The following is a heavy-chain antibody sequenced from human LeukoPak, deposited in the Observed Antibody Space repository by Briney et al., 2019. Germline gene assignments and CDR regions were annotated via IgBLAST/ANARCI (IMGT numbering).Heavy chain of an antibody. J-gene: IGHJ4*02. Sequence: TGGSLRVSCGASRVSVSSSDLISGRQAPGKGLEWGSVIYAGGGTYYADSVKGRFTISRDNSMNTLSLQMYVLRPAQTPVYICARDTFDYGPGSYPYYWGQGTLVTVSS. D-gene: IGHD3-10*01. CDR1: RVSVSSSD. CDR3: ARDTFDYGPGSYPYY. CDR2: IYAGGGT. V-gene: IGHV3-53*01.